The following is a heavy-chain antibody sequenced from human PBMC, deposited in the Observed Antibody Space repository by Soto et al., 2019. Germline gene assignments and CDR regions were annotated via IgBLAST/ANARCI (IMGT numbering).Heavy chain of an antibody. CDR1: GFTFSSYG. CDR3: AKDGVGYDTLTGSKPRANYYYYYGMDV. V-gene: IGHV3-30*18. Sequence: QVQLVESGGGVVQPGRSLRLSCAASGFTFSSYGMHWVRQAPGKGLEWVAVISYDGSNKYYADSVKGRFTISRDNSKNTLYLQMNSLRAEDTAVYYCAKDGVGYDTLTGSKPRANYYYYYGMDVWGQGTTVTVSS. D-gene: IGHD3-9*01. J-gene: IGHJ6*02. CDR2: ISYDGSNK.